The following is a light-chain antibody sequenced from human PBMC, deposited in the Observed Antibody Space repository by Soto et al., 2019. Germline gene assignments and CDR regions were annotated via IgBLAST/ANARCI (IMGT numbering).Light chain of an antibody. Sequence: DIQMTQSPSTLSASVRDRVTITCRASQSISRWSAWYQQKPGKAPKDLIYDASTLRSGVPSRFSGGGSGTEFTLTISSLQPDDFATYYCQQYNTYSTFGQGTRLEIK. CDR1: QSISRW. J-gene: IGKJ5*01. CDR3: QQYNTYST. V-gene: IGKV1-5*01. CDR2: DAS.